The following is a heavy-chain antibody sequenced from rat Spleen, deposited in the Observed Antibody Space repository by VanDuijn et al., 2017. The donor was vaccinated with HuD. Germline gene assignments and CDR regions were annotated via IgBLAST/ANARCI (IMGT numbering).Heavy chain of an antibody. Sequence: EVQLVESDGGLVQPGRSLKLSCAASGFTFSDYYMAWVRQAPTKGLEWVATISYDGSTTYYRDSVKGRFTISRDNAKSTLYRQMDSLRSEDTATYYCARHEDYSCLDYWGQGVMVTVSS. D-gene: IGHD1-1*01. V-gene: IGHV5-29*01. CDR1: GFTFSDYY. CDR2: ISYDGSTT. J-gene: IGHJ2*01. CDR3: ARHEDYSCLDY.